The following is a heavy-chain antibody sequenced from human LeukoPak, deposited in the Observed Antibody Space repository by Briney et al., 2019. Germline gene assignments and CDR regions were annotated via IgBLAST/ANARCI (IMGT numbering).Heavy chain of an antibody. V-gene: IGHV4-59*01. D-gene: IGHD6-13*01. CDR1: GGSISSYY. J-gene: IGHJ6*02. CDR2: IYYSGST. CDR3: ARTIAAAGSNYYYGMDV. Sequence: PSETLSRTCTVSGGSISSYYWSWIRQPPGKRLEWIGYIYYSGSTNYNPSLKSRVTISVDTSKNQFSLKLSSVTAADTDVYYCARTIAAAGSNYYYGMDVWGQGTTVTVSS.